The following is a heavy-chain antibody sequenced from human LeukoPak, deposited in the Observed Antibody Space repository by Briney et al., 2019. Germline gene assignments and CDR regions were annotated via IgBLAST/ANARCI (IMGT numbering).Heavy chain of an antibody. Sequence: GGSLRLSCAASGFTFSSYAMHWVRQAPGKGLEWVAVISYDGSNKYYADSVKGRFTISRDNSKNTLYLQMNSLRAEDTAVYYCAKAHVVVVAACDYWGQGTLVTVSS. CDR1: GFTFSSYA. V-gene: IGHV3-30*04. D-gene: IGHD2-15*01. CDR2: ISYDGSNK. J-gene: IGHJ4*02. CDR3: AKAHVVVVAACDY.